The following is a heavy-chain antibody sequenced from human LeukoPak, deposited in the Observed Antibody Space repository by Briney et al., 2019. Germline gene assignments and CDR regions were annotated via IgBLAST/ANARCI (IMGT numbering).Heavy chain of an antibody. Sequence: GGSLRLSCAASGFTFSGYGMHWVRQAPGKGLEWVAFIRYDGSNKYYADSVKGRFTISRDNSKNTLYLQMNSLRAEDTAVYYCARDLFQGQQLVGGAFDIWGQGTMVTVSS. CDR1: GFTFSGYG. CDR2: IRYDGSNK. V-gene: IGHV3-30*02. CDR3: ARDLFQGQQLVGGAFDI. D-gene: IGHD6-13*01. J-gene: IGHJ3*02.